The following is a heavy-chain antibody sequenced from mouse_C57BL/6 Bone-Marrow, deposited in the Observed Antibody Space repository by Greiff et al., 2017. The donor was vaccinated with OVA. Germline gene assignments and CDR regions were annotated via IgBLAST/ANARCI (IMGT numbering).Heavy chain of an antibody. Sequence: EVMLVESEGGLVQPGSSMKLSCTASGFTFSDYYMAWVRQVPEKGLEWVANINYDGSSTYYLDSLKSRFILSRDNAKNILYLQLSSLKSEDTAAYYCASYGSSYDAMDYWGQGTSVTVSS. J-gene: IGHJ4*01. V-gene: IGHV5-16*01. CDR3: ASYGSSYDAMDY. D-gene: IGHD1-1*01. CDR1: GFTFSDYY. CDR2: INYDGSST.